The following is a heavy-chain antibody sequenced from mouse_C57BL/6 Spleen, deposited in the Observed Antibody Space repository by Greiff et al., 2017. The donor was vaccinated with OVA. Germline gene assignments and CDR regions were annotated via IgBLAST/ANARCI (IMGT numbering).Heavy chain of an antibody. V-gene: IGHV1-26*01. CDR2: INPNNGGT. D-gene: IGHD1-1*01. Sequence: EVQLQQSGPELVKPGASVKISCKASGYTFTDYYMNWVKQSHGKSLEWIGDINPNNGGTSYNQKFKGKATLTVDKSSSTAYMELRSLTSEDSAVYYCARWATVVFDYWGQGTTLTVSS. CDR1: GYTFTDYY. J-gene: IGHJ2*01. CDR3: ARWATVVFDY.